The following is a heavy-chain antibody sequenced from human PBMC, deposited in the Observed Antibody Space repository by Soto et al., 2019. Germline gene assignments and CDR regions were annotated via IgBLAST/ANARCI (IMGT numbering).Heavy chain of an antibody. D-gene: IGHD2-21*02. J-gene: IGHJ4*02. CDR1: GFPFNNYA. V-gene: IGHV3-33*01. Sequence: GGSLRLSCAASGFPFNNYAMHWVRQAPGKGLEWVAVIWHDGSNEHYADSVKGRFRIARDNSNNTLYLQMNSLRGEDTALYYCARDDVSMVTTFLDYWRLGTLVTVSS. CDR2: IWHDGSNE. CDR3: ARDDVSMVTTFLDY.